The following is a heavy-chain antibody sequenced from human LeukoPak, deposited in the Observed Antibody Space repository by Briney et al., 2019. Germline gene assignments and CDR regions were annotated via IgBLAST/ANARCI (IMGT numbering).Heavy chain of an antibody. CDR1: GGSISSGDFY. J-gene: IGHJ3*02. CDR2: IYYSGTT. V-gene: IGHV4-31*03. CDR3: ASPHNAGAFDI. Sequence: SQTLSLTCTVSGGSISSGDFYWSWIRQHPGKGLEWIGYIYYSGTTYYSPSLKSRVTISVDTSKNQFSPKLSSVTAADTAVYYCASPHNAGAFDIWGQGTMVTVSS. D-gene: IGHD1-14*01.